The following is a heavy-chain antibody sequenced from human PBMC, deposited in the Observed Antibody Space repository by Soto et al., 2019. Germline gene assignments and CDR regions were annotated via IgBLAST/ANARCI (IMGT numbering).Heavy chain of an antibody. CDR2: INDRGTI. CDR1: GGSFSGYY. Sequence: QVQLQQWGAGPLRPLETLSLTCGVSGGSFSGYYWAWIRQAPGKGLQWIGEINDRGTINYNPSLKSRVSISVDTSKNHHTLNLRSVTAADTAVYYCARESHDVLTGPPWVWYFDLWGCGTMVTV. D-gene: IGHD3-9*01. V-gene: IGHV4-34*01. CDR3: ARESHDVLTGPPWVWYFDL. J-gene: IGHJ2*01.